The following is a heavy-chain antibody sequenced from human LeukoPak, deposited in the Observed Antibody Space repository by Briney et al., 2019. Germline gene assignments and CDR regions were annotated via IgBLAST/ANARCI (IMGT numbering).Heavy chain of an antibody. Sequence: SQTLSVTRAIPGDSLSSNSAAWNSIRHPPSGGLECQGRTYYRSKWYNDYAVSVKSRITITTDTSKNQFSLQLNSVTPEDTAVYYCAREEEDTAKFDACGQGTLVTVSS. CDR1: GDSLSSNSAA. J-gene: IGHJ5*02. D-gene: IGHD5-18*01. CDR2: TYYRSKWYN. V-gene: IGHV6-1*01. CDR3: AREEEDTAKFDA.